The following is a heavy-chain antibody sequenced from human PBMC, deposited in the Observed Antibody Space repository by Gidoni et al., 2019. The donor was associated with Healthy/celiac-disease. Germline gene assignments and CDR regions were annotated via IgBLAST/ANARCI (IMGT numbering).Heavy chain of an antibody. CDR3: ARELDYYDSSGYQAYYFDY. D-gene: IGHD3-22*01. CDR2: ISTSGTTI. V-gene: IGHV3-11*01. J-gene: IGHJ4*02. Sequence: QVQLVESGGGWVTPGGSQRLPCAASVFTFCDYYMSWIRQAPGKGLWWVSYISTSGTTIYDADSVKGRFTISRDNAKNSLYLQMNSLRAEDTAVYYCARELDYYDSSGYQAYYFDYWGQGTLVTVSS. CDR1: VFTFCDYY.